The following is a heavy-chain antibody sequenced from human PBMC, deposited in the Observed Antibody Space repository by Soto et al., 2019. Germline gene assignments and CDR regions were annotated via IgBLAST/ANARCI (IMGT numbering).Heavy chain of an antibody. Sequence: ASVXVSLKAGFYTVTNYGISCGRQAPGQGLEWMGWISAYNGNTNYAQKLQGRVTMTTDTSTSTAYMELRSLRSDDTAVYYCERAYSSRWDFEYWGQGTLVTVSS. V-gene: IGHV1-18*01. D-gene: IGHD6-13*01. CDR2: ISAYNGNT. CDR3: ERAYSSRWDFEY. J-gene: IGHJ4*02. CDR1: FYTVTNYG.